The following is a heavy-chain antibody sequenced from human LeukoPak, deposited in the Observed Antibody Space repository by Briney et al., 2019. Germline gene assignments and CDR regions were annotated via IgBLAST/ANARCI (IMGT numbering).Heavy chain of an antibody. CDR2: IYYSGAT. D-gene: IGHD3-22*01. CDR3: ARISDYYGSSGYHNGWVDP. Sequence: PSETLSLTCAVSGGSISSSNWWSWVRQPPGKGLEWIGEIYYSGATNYNPSLRSRVTISVDQSNNQFSLKLSSVTAADTAVYYCARISDYYGSSGYHNGWVDPWGQGTLVTVSS. CDR1: GGSISSSNW. V-gene: IGHV4-4*02. J-gene: IGHJ5*02.